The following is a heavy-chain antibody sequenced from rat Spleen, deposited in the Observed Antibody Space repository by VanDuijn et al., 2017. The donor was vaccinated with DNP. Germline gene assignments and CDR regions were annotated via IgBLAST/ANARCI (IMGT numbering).Heavy chain of an antibody. Sequence: EVQLVESGGGLVQPGRSLKLSCAASGFTFSDYNMAWVRQAPKKGLEWVATISYDGSSTYYRDSVKGRFTISRDNAKSTLYLQMDSLRSEDTATYYCARLQYAMDAWGQGPSVTVSS. CDR1: GFTFSDYN. V-gene: IGHV5-7*01. CDR3: ARLQYAMDA. D-gene: IGHD1-1*01. J-gene: IGHJ4*01. CDR2: ISYDGSST.